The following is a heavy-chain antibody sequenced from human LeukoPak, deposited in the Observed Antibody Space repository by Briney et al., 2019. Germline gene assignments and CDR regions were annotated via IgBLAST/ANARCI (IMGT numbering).Heavy chain of an antibody. V-gene: IGHV4-39*07. Sequence: SETLSLTCTVSGGSISSSSYYWGWIRQPPGKGLEWIGSIYYSGSTYYNPSLKSRVTISVDTSKNQFSLKLSSVTAADTAVYYCARDYGDYLYFDYWGQGTLVTVSS. CDR1: GGSISSSSYY. CDR3: ARDYGDYLYFDY. D-gene: IGHD4-17*01. J-gene: IGHJ4*02. CDR2: IYYSGST.